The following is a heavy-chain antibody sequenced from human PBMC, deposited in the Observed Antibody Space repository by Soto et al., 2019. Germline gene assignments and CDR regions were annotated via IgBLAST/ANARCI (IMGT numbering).Heavy chain of an antibody. CDR2: ISGGGGTT. CDR1: GFSFSSYA. CDR3: AKDQGSSWYEIDY. Sequence: GGSLRLSCAASGFSFSSYAMSWVRQAPGKGLEWVSAISGGGGTTYYADSVKGRFTISRDNSKNTLYVQMNSLRAEDTAVYYCAKDQGSSWYEIDYWGQGTLVTVSS. D-gene: IGHD6-13*01. J-gene: IGHJ4*02. V-gene: IGHV3-23*01.